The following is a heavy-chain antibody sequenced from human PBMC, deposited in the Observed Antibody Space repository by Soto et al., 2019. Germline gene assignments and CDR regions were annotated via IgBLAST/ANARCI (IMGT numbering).Heavy chain of an antibody. CDR1: GASFSGYY. V-gene: IGHV4-34*01. D-gene: IGHD2-15*01. CDR2: IHHSGST. J-gene: IGHJ5*02. Sequence: PSETLSLTCSVYGASFSGYYWSWIRQSPGKGLEWIGEIHHSGSTHYNPSLKSRLTFSIDESQSQFYLMLTSVTAADTALDFCARGHSTCGYGSWGQGSLGTVSS. CDR3: ARGHSTCGYGS.